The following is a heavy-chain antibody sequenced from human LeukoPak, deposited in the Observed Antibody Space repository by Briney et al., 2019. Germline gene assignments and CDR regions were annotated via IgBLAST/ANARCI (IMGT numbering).Heavy chain of an antibody. V-gene: IGHV1-8*01. CDR2: MNPNSGNT. J-gene: IGHJ4*02. CDR1: GYTFTSYD. CDR3: ARGLKRSPTVRGMATLGY. Sequence: GASVKVSCKASGYTFTSYDINWVRQATGQGREWMGWMNPNSGNTGYAQKFQGRVTMTRNTSISTAYMELSSLRSEGTAVYYCARGLKRSPTVRGMATLGYWGQGTLVTVSS. D-gene: IGHD3-10*01.